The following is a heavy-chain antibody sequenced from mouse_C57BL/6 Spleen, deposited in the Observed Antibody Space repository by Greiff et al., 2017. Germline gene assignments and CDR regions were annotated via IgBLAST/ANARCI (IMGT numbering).Heavy chain of an antibody. Sequence: EVKLVESGPGLAKPSQTLSLTCSVTGYSITSDYWNWIRKFPGNKLEYMGYISNSGSTYYIPSLKSRLFITRDTSKNQYYLQLNSVTTEDTATYYCARWENYGNYGGYFDVWGTGTTVTVSS. CDR1: GYSITSDY. CDR3: ARWENYGNYGGYFDV. D-gene: IGHD2-1*01. V-gene: IGHV3-8*01. CDR2: ISNSGST. J-gene: IGHJ1*03.